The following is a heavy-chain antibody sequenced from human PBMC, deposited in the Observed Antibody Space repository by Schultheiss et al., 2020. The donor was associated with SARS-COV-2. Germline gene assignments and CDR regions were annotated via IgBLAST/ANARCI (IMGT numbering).Heavy chain of an antibody. Sequence: SETLSLTCTVSGGSISSGSYYWSWIRQPAGKGLEWIGRIYTSGSTSYNPSLKSRVTISVDTSKNQFSLKLSSVTAADTAVYYCAREYSSSYYYYYYMDVWGKGTTVTVSS. J-gene: IGHJ6*03. V-gene: IGHV4-61*02. CDR1: GGSISSGSYY. CDR3: AREYSSSYYYYYYMDV. CDR2: IYTSGST. D-gene: IGHD6-6*01.